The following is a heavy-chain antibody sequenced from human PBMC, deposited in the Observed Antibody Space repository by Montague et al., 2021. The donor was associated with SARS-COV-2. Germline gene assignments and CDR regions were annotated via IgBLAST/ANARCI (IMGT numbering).Heavy chain of an antibody. Sequence: RLSCAASGFTFSSYEMNWVRQAPGKGLEWVSYISSSGSSIYYADSVRGRFTISRDNAKNSLYLQMNSLRAEDTAVYYCAREGYYDSSGYPLSYWGQGTLVTVSS. D-gene: IGHD3-22*01. CDR3: AREGYYDSSGYPLSY. J-gene: IGHJ4*02. CDR2: ISSSGSSI. CDR1: GFTFSSYE. V-gene: IGHV3-48*03.